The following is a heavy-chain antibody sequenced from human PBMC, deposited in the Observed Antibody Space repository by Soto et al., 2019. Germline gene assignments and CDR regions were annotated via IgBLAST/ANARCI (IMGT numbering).Heavy chain of an antibody. V-gene: IGHV4-39*01. CDR2: IYYSGST. CDR1: GGSISSSSYY. CDR3: ASLARVITMIVVVTPHDI. Sequence: PSETLSLTCTVSGGSISSSSYYWGWIRQPPGKGLEWIGSIYYSGSTYYNPSLKSRVTISVDTSKNQFSLKLSSVTAADTAVYYCASLARVITMIVVVTPHDIWGQGTMVTVSS. D-gene: IGHD3-22*01. J-gene: IGHJ3*02.